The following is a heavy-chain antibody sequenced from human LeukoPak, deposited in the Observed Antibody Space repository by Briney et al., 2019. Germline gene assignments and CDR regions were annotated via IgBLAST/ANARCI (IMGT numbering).Heavy chain of an antibody. D-gene: IGHD4-17*01. V-gene: IGHV1-69*04. CDR2: IIPILGIA. J-gene: IGHJ4*02. CDR1: GGTFSSYA. CDR3: ARDLEYGDYAFDY. Sequence: ASVKVSCKASGGTFSSYAISWVRQAPGQGLEWMGRIIPILGIANYAQKFQGRVTITADKSTSTAYMELSSLRSEDTAVYYCARDLEYGDYAFDYWGQGTLVTVSS.